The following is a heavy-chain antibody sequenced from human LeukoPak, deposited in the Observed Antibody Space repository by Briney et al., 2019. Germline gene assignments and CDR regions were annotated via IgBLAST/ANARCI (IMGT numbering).Heavy chain of an antibody. CDR1: GYTFTGYY. D-gene: IGHD3-10*01. CDR3: ARVRLVINWFDP. CDR2: INPNSGGT. J-gene: IGHJ5*02. Sequence: ASVKVSCKASGYTFTGYYMHWVRQAPGQGLEWMGWINPNSGGTNYAQKFQGRVTMTRDTSISTAYMELSRLRSDDTAVYYCARVRLVINWFDPWGQGTLVTVSS. V-gene: IGHV1-2*02.